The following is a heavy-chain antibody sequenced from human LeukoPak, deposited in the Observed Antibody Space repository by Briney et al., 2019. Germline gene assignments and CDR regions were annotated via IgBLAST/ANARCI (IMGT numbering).Heavy chain of an antibody. CDR3: ARALGYCSGGSCYSSWFDP. J-gene: IGHJ5*02. V-gene: IGHV1-69*05. CDR2: IIPIFGTA. D-gene: IGHD2-15*01. CDR1: GGTFSSYA. Sequence: SVKVSCKASGGTFSSYAISWVRQAPGQGLEWMGGIIPIFGTANYAQKFQGRVTITTDESTSTAYMELSRLRSEDTAVYYCARALGYCSGGSCYSSWFDPWGQGTLVTVSS.